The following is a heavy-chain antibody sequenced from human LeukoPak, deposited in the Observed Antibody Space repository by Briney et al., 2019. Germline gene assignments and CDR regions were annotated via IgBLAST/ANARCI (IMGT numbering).Heavy chain of an antibody. CDR3: ARYYGSGSPYYYYYYMDV. D-gene: IGHD3-10*01. Sequence: GASVKVSCKASGYTFTSYGISWVRQAPGQGLEWMGWISAYNGNTNYAQKLQGRVTMTTDTSTSTAYMELRSLRSDDTAVYYCARYYGSGSPYYYYYYMDVWGKGTTVTISS. J-gene: IGHJ6*03. CDR1: GYTFTSYG. V-gene: IGHV1-18*01. CDR2: ISAYNGNT.